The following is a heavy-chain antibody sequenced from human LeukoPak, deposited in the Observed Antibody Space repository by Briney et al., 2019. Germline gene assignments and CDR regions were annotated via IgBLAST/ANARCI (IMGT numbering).Heavy chain of an antibody. Sequence: GGSLRLSCAASGFTFSSYWMSWVRQAPGKGLEWVANIKQDGSEKYYVDSVKGRFTISRDNAKNSLYLQMNSLRAEDTAVYYCARDLPDGTRGLFDYWGQGTLVTVSS. CDR3: ARDLPDGTRGLFDY. CDR1: GFTFSSYW. CDR2: IKQDGSEK. D-gene: IGHD3-10*01. J-gene: IGHJ4*02. V-gene: IGHV3-7*01.